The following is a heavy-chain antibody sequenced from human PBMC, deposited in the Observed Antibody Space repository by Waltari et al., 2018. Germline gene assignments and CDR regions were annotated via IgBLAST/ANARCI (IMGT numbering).Heavy chain of an antibody. Sequence: QLQVQESGPGLVKPSETLSLTCTVSGGAITTTNYYCGWIRQPPGKGLEWIGSIYYNGNTYSSRSLTMRVTISADTSKNQFSLNLNSVTAADTAVYYCASLLTGDWGQGVLVTVSS. CDR3: ASLLTGD. J-gene: IGHJ4*02. CDR2: IYYNGNT. CDR1: GGAITTTNYY. D-gene: IGHD3-9*01. V-gene: IGHV4-39*01.